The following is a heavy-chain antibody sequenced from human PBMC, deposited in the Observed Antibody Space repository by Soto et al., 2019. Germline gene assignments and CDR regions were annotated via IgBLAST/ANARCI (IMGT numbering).Heavy chain of an antibody. J-gene: IGHJ6*02. CDR2: ISSDGTSE. Sequence: QVQLVESGGGVVQPGRSLRLSCAASGFTFNHYAMFWVRQAPGKGLEWMAVISSDGTSEYYADSVKGRFTISRDNSKNTLYLQMNSLRTEDTAVYYCANVRGPWGDIYGMHVWGQGTTVTVSS. D-gene: IGHD3-10*02. V-gene: IGHV3-30*18. CDR3: ANVRGPWGDIYGMHV. CDR1: GFTFNHYA.